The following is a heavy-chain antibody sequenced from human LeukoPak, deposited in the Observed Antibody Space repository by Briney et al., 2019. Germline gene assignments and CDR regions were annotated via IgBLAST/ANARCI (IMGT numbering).Heavy chain of an antibody. CDR3: ARDSYDSSGYYFRYFDY. Sequence: SETLSLTCAVSGGSISSSNWWSWVRQPPGKGLEWIGEIYHSGSTNYNPSLKSRVTISADKSKNQFSLKLSSVTAADTAVYYCARDSYDSSGYYFRYFDYWGQGTLVTVSS. J-gene: IGHJ4*02. CDR2: IYHSGST. D-gene: IGHD3-22*01. V-gene: IGHV4-4*02. CDR1: GGSISSSNW.